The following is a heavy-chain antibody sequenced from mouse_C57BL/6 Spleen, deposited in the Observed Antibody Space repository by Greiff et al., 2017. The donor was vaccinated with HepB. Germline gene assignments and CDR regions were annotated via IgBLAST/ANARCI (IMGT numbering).Heavy chain of an antibody. CDR3: ARNRYGSSYRYFDV. Sequence: VQLQQSGPGLVQPSQSLSITCTVSGFSLTSYGVHWVRQSPGKGLEWLGVIWSGGSTDYNAAFISRLSISKDNSKSQVFFKMNSLQADDTAIYYCARNRYGSSYRYFDVWGTGTTVTVSS. CDR1: GFSLTSYG. J-gene: IGHJ1*03. D-gene: IGHD1-1*01. V-gene: IGHV2-2*01. CDR2: IWSGGST.